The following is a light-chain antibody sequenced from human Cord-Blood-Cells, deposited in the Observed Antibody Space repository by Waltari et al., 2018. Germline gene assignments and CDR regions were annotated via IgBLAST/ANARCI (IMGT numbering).Light chain of an antibody. CDR1: SSDAGGYNY. V-gene: IGLV2-8*01. Sequence: QSALTQPPSASGSPGQSVTISCTGTSSDAGGYNYVSWYQQHPGKAPKLMIYEVSKRPSGVPERFSGSKSGNTASLTVSGLQAEDEADYYCSSYAGSNNFDVVFGGGTKLTVL. CDR2: EVS. J-gene: IGLJ2*01. CDR3: SSYAGSNNFDVV.